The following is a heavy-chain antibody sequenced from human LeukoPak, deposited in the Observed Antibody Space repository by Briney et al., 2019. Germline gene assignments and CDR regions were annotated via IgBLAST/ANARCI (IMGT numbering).Heavy chain of an antibody. CDR1: GFTFSGYG. V-gene: IGHV3-30*19. CDR2: ISYDGSNK. CDR3: ARDSPWFEY. J-gene: IGHJ4*02. Sequence: GGSLRLSCAASGFTFSGYGMHWVRQAPGKGLEWVAVISYDGSNKYYADSVKGRFTISRDNSKNTVYLQMNSLRAEETAVYYCARDSPWFEYWGQGTLVTVSS.